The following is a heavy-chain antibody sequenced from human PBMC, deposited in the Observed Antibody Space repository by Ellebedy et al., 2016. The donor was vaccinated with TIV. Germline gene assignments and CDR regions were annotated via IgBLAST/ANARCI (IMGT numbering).Heavy chain of an antibody. D-gene: IGHD1-26*01. Sequence: ASVKVSCXASGYTFTGYYMHWVRQAPGQGLEWMGWINPNSGGTNYAQKFQGWVTMTRDTSISTAYMELSRLRSDDTAVYYCARRGGSYYHDAFDIWGQGTMVTVSS. V-gene: IGHV1-2*04. CDR1: GYTFTGYY. J-gene: IGHJ3*02. CDR2: INPNSGGT. CDR3: ARRGGSYYHDAFDI.